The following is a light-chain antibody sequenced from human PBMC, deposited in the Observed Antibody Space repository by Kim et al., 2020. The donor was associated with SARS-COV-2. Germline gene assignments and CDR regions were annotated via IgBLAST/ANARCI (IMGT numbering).Light chain of an antibody. Sequence: ASGGDRFTSTCRAGQTIRSWVAWCQQNAGEAPRLLIFDVSTVEGGVPSRFSGSGSGAEFTLTISSLQPDDFATYYCHQYNTYPRTFGQGTKVDIK. CDR2: DVS. V-gene: IGKV1-5*01. J-gene: IGKJ1*01. CDR3: HQYNTYPRT. CDR1: QTIRSW.